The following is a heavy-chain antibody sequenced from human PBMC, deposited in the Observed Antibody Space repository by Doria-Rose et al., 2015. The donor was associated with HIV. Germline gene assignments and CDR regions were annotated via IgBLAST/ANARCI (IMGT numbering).Heavy chain of an antibody. J-gene: IGHJ4*02. CDR3: ARIKSSRWYHKYYFDF. D-gene: IGHD6-13*01. Sequence: QVTLKESGPVLAKPTETLTLTCTASGVSLSSPGMGVSWIRQPPGKALEWLANIFSDDERSYKASLKSRLTISRATSKCQVVLTMTDMDPVDTATYYCARIKSSRWYHKYYFDFWGQGTLVIVSA. CDR1: GVSLSSPGMG. V-gene: IGHV2-26*01. CDR2: IFSDDER.